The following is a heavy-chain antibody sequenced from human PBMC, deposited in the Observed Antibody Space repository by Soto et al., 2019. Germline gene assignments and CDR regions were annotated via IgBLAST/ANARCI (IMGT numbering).Heavy chain of an antibody. CDR1: GGSFSGYY. V-gene: IGHV4-34*01. J-gene: IGHJ4*02. CDR2: INHSGST. D-gene: IGHD3-9*01. Sequence: SETLSLTCAVYGGSFSGYYWSWIRQPPGKGLEWIGEINHSGSTNYNPSLKSRVTISVDTSKNQFSLKLSSVTAADTAVYYCARVHDKGDFDYWGQGTLVTVSS. CDR3: ARVHDKGDFDY.